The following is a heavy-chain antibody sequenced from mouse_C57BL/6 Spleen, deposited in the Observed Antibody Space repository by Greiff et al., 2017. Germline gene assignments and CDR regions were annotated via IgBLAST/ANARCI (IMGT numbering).Heavy chain of an antibody. J-gene: IGHJ4*01. CDR1: GFSLTSYG. V-gene: IGHV2-5*01. Sequence: VKLMESGPGLVQPSQSLSITCTVSGFSLTSYGVHLVRQSPGKGLEWLGVIWRGGITDYNAAFMSGLSITKDNSKSQVFFKMKSLQADDTAIYDCAARLGDYEAMDYWGQGTSVTVSS. CDR2: IWRGGIT. D-gene: IGHD4-1*01. CDR3: AARLGDYEAMDY.